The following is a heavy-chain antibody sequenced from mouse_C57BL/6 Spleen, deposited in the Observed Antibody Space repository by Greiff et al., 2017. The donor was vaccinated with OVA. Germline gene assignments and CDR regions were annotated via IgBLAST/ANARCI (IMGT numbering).Heavy chain of an antibody. J-gene: IGHJ2*01. CDR1: GYSFTDYN. Sequence: EVQLQQSGPELVKPGASVKISCKASGYSFTDYNMNWVKQRNGKSLEWIGVINPNYGTTSYNQKFKGKATLTVYQSSSTAYMQLNSLTSEDSAVYNCAREDYGSSPPLYFDYWGQGTTLTVSS. CDR2: INPNYGTT. CDR3: AREDYGSSPPLYFDY. D-gene: IGHD1-1*01. V-gene: IGHV1-39*01.